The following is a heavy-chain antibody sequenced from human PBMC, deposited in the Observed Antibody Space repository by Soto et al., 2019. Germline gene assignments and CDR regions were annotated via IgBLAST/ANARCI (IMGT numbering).Heavy chain of an antibody. CDR1: GFTFSSYW. D-gene: IGHD1-7*01. V-gene: IGHV3-7*01. CDR3: ARDVGYNWNYYFDY. Sequence: GGSLRLSCAASGFTFSSYWMSWVRQAPGKGLEWVANIKQDGSEKYYVDSVKGRFTISRDNAKNSLYLQMNSLRAEDTALYYCARDVGYNWNYYFDYWGQGTLVTVSS. J-gene: IGHJ4*02. CDR2: IKQDGSEK.